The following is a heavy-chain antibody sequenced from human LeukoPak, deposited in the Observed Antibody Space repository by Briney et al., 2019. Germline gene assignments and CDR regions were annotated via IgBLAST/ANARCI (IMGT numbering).Heavy chain of an antibody. CDR2: MYYSGST. CDR3: ARQTVTAFPNWFDP. V-gene: IGHV4-39*01. CDR1: AGYISSSDYY. Sequence: KPSETLSLTCTVSAGYISSSDYYWGWIRQPPGKGLEWIGSMYYSGSTYYNPSLRSRVTISVDTSKNQFSLKLSSVTAADTAVYNCARQTVTAFPNWFDPWGQGTLVTVSS. J-gene: IGHJ5*02. D-gene: IGHD2-21*02.